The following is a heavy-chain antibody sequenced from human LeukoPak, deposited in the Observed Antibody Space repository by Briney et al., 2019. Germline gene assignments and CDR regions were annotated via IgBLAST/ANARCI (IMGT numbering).Heavy chain of an antibody. CDR1: GGSISPFY. V-gene: IGHV4-59*08. J-gene: IGHJ3*02. D-gene: IGHD3-9*01. CDR3: ARARYVNSFYAFDI. Sequence: SETLSLTCTVSGGSISPFYWSWIRQPPGKGLEWIAYIYYSGSTAYNPSLKSRVAISVDTSNNQVSLKLSSVTAADTAVYYCARARYVNSFYAFDIWGQGTLVTVSS. CDR2: IYYSGST.